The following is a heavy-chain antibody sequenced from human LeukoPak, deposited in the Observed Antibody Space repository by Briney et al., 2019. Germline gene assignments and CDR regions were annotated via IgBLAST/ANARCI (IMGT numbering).Heavy chain of an antibody. CDR1: GYTFTDYY. J-gene: IGHJ3*02. CDR3: ARDLRLAVSGTSGFDI. CDR2: INPNSCVT. D-gene: IGHD6-19*01. V-gene: IGHV1-2*02. Sequence: GASVKVSCKASGYTFTDYYMHWVRQAPGQGLEWMGWINPNSCVTNYAQKFQVRVTMTGDTSISTVYMELSRLRSDGTAVYYCARDLRLAVSGTSGFDIWGQGTVVTVSS.